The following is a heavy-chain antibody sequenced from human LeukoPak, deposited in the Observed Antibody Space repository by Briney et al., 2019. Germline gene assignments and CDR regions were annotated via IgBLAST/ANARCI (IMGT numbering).Heavy chain of an antibody. V-gene: IGHV4-34*01. J-gene: IGHJ6*01. CDR2: INHSGST. D-gene: IGHD2-15*01. CDR3: ARLLPLQGGDV. CDR1: GGSFSGYY. Sequence: SETLSLTCAVYGGSFSGYYWSWIRQPPGKGLEWIGEINHSGSTNYNPSLKSRVTISVDTSKNQFSLRLRSVTAADTAVYYCARLLPLQGGDVWGQGTTVTVSS.